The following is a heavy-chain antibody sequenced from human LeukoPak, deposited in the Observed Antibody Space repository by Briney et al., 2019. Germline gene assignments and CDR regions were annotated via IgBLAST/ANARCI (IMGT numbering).Heavy chain of an antibody. Sequence: GGSLRLSCPASGFNFDDYGMNWVRQPPGNGLEWVSGINYNGGSTGYADSVKGRFTISRDNAKNSPYLQIASLRAEGTALYYCARDGYYGSGSYYKDWGQGTLVTVSS. J-gene: IGHJ4*02. CDR2: INYNGGST. CDR1: GFNFDDYG. D-gene: IGHD3-10*01. CDR3: ARDGYYGSGSYYKD. V-gene: IGHV3-20*04.